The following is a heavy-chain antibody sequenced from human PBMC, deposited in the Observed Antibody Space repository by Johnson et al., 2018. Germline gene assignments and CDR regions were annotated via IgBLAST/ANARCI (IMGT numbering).Heavy chain of an antibody. CDR3: ARDLNDDVVVVPSGY. Sequence: VQLVESGGGLVKPGGSLRLSCAASGFTFSDYYMSWIRQAPGKGLEWVSYISSSGSTIYYADPGKGRFTISRDNAKNSLYLQMKSLRAEDTAVYYCARDLNDDVVVVPSGYWGQGTLVTVSS. CDR2: ISSSGSTI. J-gene: IGHJ4*02. D-gene: IGHD2-15*01. CDR1: GFTFSDYY. V-gene: IGHV3-11*04.